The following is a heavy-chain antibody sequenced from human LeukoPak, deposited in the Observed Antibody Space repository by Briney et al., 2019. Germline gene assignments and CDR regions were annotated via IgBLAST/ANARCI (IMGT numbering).Heavy chain of an antibody. V-gene: IGHV4-34*01. CDR3: ARGHGYDSSGYDY. J-gene: IGHJ4*02. CDR1: GGSFSGYY. Sequence: PSETLSLTCAVYGGSFSGYYWSWIRQPPGKGLGWIGEINHSGSTNYNTSLKSRVTISVDTSKNQFSLKLSSVTAADTAVYYCARGHGYDSSGYDYWGQGTLVTVYS. CDR2: INHSGST. D-gene: IGHD3-22*01.